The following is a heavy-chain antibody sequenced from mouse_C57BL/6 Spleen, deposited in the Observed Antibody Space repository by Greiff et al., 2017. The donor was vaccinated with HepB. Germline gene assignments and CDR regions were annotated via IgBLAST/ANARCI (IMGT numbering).Heavy chain of an antibody. D-gene: IGHD2-4*01. CDR3: ARVGDYGDYFDY. Sequence: EVQLQESGPGMVKPSQSLSLTCTVTGYSITSGYDWHWIRHFPGNKLEWMGYISYSGSTNYNPSLKSRISITHDTSKNHFFLKLNSVTTEDTATYYCARVGDYGDYFDYWGQGTTLTVSS. CDR2: ISYSGST. V-gene: IGHV3-1*01. J-gene: IGHJ2*01. CDR1: GYSITSGYD.